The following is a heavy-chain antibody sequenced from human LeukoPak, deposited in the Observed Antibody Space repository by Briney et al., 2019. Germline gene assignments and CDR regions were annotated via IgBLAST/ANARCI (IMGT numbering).Heavy chain of an antibody. D-gene: IGHD2-15*01. CDR2: ISNSGYT. CDR3: ARSVGAAPFDY. Sequence: PSETLSPTCTVSGSSISSSYWTWIRQVPGTGLEWIGYISNSGYTSYNPSLKSRVTTSVDSSKNQFSLKMTSVTAVDTAVYFCARSVGAAPFDYWGQGTLVTVSS. CDR1: GSSISSSY. V-gene: IGHV4-59*01. J-gene: IGHJ4*02.